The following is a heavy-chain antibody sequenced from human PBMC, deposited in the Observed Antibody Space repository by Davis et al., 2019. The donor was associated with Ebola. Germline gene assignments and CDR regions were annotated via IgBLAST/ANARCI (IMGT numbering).Heavy chain of an antibody. Sequence: GGSLRLSCAASGFTFRGWDMNWVRQAPGKGLEWVSSISNTAKTIYYADSVKGRFTISRDNARNSVYLQMDSLRAEDTGVYYCARIIAASAPFDYRGQGTLVTVSS. J-gene: IGHJ4*02. CDR1: GFTFRGWD. V-gene: IGHV3-48*03. CDR2: ISNTAKTI. D-gene: IGHD6-13*01. CDR3: ARIIAASAPFDY.